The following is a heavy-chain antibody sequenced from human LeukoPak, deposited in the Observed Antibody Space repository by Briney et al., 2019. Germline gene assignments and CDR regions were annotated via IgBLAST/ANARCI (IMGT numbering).Heavy chain of an antibody. D-gene: IGHD6-13*01. J-gene: IGHJ5*02. CDR1: GFTVSDNY. CDR2: MYSRGDT. V-gene: IGHV3-53*01. Sequence: GGSLRLSCAASGFTVSDNYMSWVRQAPGKGLEWVSVMYSRGDTYYAGSVKGRFTFSRDISKNTLYLQMNGLRTGDTAMYYCARDAPQVPAAGVLASWGQGTLVTVSS. CDR3: ARDAPQVPAAGVLAS.